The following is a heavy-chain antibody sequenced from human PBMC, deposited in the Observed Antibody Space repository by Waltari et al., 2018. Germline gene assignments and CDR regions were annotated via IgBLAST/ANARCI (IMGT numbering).Heavy chain of an antibody. V-gene: IGHV4-34*01. D-gene: IGHD5-12*01. CDR3: ARHGRGYSGWFDP. CDR2: IKHSGST. J-gene: IGHJ5*02. Sequence: QVQLQQWGAGLLKPSETLSLTCAVYGGSFSGYYWSWIRQPPGKGLEWIGEIKHSGSTNYNPSLKSRVTISVDTSKNQFSLKLSSVTAADTAVYYCARHGRGYSGWFDPWGQGTLVTVSS. CDR1: GGSFSGYY.